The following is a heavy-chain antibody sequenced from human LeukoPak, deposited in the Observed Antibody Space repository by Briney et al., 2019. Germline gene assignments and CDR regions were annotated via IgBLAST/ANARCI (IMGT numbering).Heavy chain of an antibody. CDR2: ISSSGSTI. J-gene: IGHJ5*02. CDR3: ARDYRYSSGWYGPWFDP. D-gene: IGHD6-19*01. V-gene: IGHV3-48*03. Sequence: GGSLRLSCAASGFTFSSYEMNWVRQAPGKGLEWVSYISSSGSTIYYADSVKGRFTISRDNAKNSLYLQMNSLRAEDTAVYYCARDYRYSSGWYGPWFDPWGQGTLVTVSS. CDR1: GFTFSSYE.